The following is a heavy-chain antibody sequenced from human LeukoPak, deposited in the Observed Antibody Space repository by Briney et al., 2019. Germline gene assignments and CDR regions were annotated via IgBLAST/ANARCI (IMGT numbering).Heavy chain of an antibody. D-gene: IGHD3-22*01. CDR3: ARDRAYYYDSSGYHGAFDI. CDR2: IDYNKIT. J-gene: IGHJ3*02. Sequence: PSETLSLTCTVSGGSISSSNYYWGWIRQPPGKGLEWIGNIDYNKITYYNPSLKSRVTISVDTSKTQLSLKLNSVTAADTAVYYCARDRAYYYDSSGYHGAFDIWGQGTLVTVSS. V-gene: IGHV4-39*07. CDR1: GGSISSSNYY.